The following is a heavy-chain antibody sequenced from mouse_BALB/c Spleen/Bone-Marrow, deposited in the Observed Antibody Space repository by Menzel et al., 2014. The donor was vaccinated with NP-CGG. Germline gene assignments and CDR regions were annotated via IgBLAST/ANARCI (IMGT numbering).Heavy chain of an antibody. CDR1: GFTFSSFG. CDR3: ARGVWYHVMDY. V-gene: IGHV5-17*02. CDR2: ISSGSSTI. J-gene: IGHJ4*01. Sequence: EVQLVESGGGLVQPGGSRKLSCAASGFTFSSFGMHWVRQAPEKGLEWVACISSGSSTIYYADTVKGRFTISRDNPKNTLFLQMTSLRSEDTAMYYCARGVWYHVMDYWGQGTSVTVSS. D-gene: IGHD2-10*02.